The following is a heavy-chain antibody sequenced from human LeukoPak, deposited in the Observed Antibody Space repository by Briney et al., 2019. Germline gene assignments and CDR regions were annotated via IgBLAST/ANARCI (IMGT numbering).Heavy chain of an antibody. V-gene: IGHV1-46*01. CDR3: ARGDIVVVPAAMFFDY. Sequence: GASVKVSCEASGYTFTSYYMHWVRQAPGQGLEWMGIINPSGGSTSYAQKFQGRVTMTRDTSTSTVYMELSSLKSEDTAVYYCARGDIVVVPAAMFFDYWGQGTLVTVSS. CDR2: INPSGGST. J-gene: IGHJ4*02. D-gene: IGHD2-2*01. CDR1: GYTFTSYY.